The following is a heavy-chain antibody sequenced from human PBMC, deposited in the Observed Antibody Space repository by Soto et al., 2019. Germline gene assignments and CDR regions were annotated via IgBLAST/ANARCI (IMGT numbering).Heavy chain of an antibody. CDR3: ARVVGLHPPTWFDP. CDR2: ISDRGTTI. CDR1: GFSVTDS. J-gene: IGHJ5*02. V-gene: IGHV3-11*01. Sequence: GGSLRLSCEVSGFSVTDSMSWIRQAPGKGLEWVAYISDRGTTIFYADSVRGRFTISRDSAQNSLFLVMDSLRVDDTAIYYCARVVGLHPPTWFDPWGQGTLVTVSS.